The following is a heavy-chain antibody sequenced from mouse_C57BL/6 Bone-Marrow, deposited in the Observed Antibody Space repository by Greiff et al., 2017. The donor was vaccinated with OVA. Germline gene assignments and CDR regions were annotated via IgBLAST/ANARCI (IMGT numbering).Heavy chain of an antibody. V-gene: IGHV1-63*01. Sequence: QVPLQQSGAELVRPGTSVKMSCKASGYTFTNYWIGWAKQRPGHGLEWLGDIYPGGGYTNYNEKFKGQAKLTADKSSSTAYMQFSSLTSEDSAVYYCARDSTWYFDVWGTGTTVTVSS. D-gene: IGHD2-5*01. CDR2: IYPGGGYT. J-gene: IGHJ1*03. CDR1: GYTFTNYW. CDR3: ARDSTWYFDV.